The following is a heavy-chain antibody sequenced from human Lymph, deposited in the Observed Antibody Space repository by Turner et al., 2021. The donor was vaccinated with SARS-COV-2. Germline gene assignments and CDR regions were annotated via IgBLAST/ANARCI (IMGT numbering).Heavy chain of an antibody. J-gene: IGHJ4*02. V-gene: IGHV1-69*10. D-gene: IGHD1-20*01. CDR1: GGTFSSYA. Sequence: VQRVQSGAAVKKHGPSVKVSCKASGGTFSSYAISWVRQAPGQGLEWKGGIIPMLDIANYAQKFQGRVTITADKSTSTAYMELSSLRSEDTAVYYCARDVTGPLGYWGQGTLVTVSS. CDR3: ARDVTGPLGY. CDR2: IIPMLDIA.